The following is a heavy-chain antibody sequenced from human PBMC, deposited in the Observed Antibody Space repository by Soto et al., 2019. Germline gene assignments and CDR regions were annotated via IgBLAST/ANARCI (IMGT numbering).Heavy chain of an antibody. CDR3: AKESLDYYVLGRFYAPALGY. J-gene: IGHJ4*02. Sequence: QVQLVESGGGVVHPGRSLRLSCVGSGFRFSSFGMDWVRQAPGKGLEWVAAISHDGSDISYRDSVKGRFTISRDNSKDTLYLQMDSLRAEETGLYYCAKESLDYYVLGRFYAPALGYWGEGTPGSVS. V-gene: IGHV3-30*18. D-gene: IGHD3-10*01. CDR1: GFRFSSFG. CDR2: ISHDGSDI.